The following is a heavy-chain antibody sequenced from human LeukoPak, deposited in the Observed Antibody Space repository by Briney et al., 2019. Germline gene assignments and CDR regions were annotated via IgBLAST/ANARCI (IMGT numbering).Heavy chain of an antibody. CDR1: GGTFSSYA. Sequence: ASVKVSRKASGGTFSSYAISWVRQAPGQGLEWMGRIIPIFGTANYAQKFQGRVTITTDESTSTAYMELSSLRSEDTAVYYCARDNSGWSDPPGYYYYYYMDVRGKGTTVTVSS. D-gene: IGHD6-19*01. CDR3: ARDNSGWSDPPGYYYYYYMDV. CDR2: IIPIFGTA. J-gene: IGHJ6*03. V-gene: IGHV1-69*05.